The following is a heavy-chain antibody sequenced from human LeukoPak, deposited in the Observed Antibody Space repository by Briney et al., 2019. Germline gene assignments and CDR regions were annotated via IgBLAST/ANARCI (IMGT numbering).Heavy chain of an antibody. CDR2: ISWNSGSI. CDR1: GFTFSSYA. V-gene: IGHV3-9*01. CDR3: AKDSKSGSR. J-gene: IGHJ4*02. Sequence: PGGSLRLSCAASGFTFSSYAMSWVRQAPGKGLEWVSGISWNSGSIGYADSVKGRFTISRDNAKNSLYLQMNSLRAEDTALYYCAKDSKSGSRWGQGTLVTVSS. D-gene: IGHD1-26*01.